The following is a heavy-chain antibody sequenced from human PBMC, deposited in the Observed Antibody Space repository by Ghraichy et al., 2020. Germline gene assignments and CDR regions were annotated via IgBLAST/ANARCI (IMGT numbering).Heavy chain of an antibody. Sequence: SETPSLTCTVSGGSVSSGSYYWSWIRQPPGKGLEWIGYIYYSGSTNYNPSLKSRVTISVDTSKNQFSLKLSSVTAADTAVYYCASGVVPAAMFVYYYGMDVWGQGTTVTVSS. CDR1: GGSVSSGSYY. CDR3: ASGVVPAAMFVYYYGMDV. D-gene: IGHD2-2*01. J-gene: IGHJ6*02. V-gene: IGHV4-61*01. CDR2: IYYSGST.